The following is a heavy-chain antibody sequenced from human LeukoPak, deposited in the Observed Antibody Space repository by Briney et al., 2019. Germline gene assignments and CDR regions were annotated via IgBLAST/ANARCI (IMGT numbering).Heavy chain of an antibody. D-gene: IGHD2-2*01. Sequence: SETLSLTCTVSGGSITSSTYYWGWIRQPPGKGLEWIGEINHSGSTNYNPSLKSRVTISVDTSKNQFSLKLSSVTAADTAVYYCARLYCSSTSCYLNWFNPWGQGTLVTVSS. V-gene: IGHV4-39*07. CDR3: ARLYCSSTSCYLNWFNP. J-gene: IGHJ5*02. CDR2: INHSGST. CDR1: GGSITSSTYY.